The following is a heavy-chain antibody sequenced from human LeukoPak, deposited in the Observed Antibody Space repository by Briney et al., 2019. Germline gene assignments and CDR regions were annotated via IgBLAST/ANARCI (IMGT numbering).Heavy chain of an antibody. CDR1: GFTFSSYA. CDR2: ISSSSSYI. V-gene: IGHV3-21*01. Sequence: GGSLRLSCAASGFTFSSYAMSWVRQAPGKGLEWVSSISSSSSYIYYADSVKGRFTISRDNAKNSLYLQMNSLRAEDTAVYYCARDLFNQWELPEVSSPPFWGQGTMVTVSS. J-gene: IGHJ3*01. D-gene: IGHD1-26*01. CDR3: ARDLFNQWELPEVSSPPF.